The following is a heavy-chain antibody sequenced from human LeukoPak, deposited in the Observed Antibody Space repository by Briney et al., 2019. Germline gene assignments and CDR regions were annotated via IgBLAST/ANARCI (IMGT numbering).Heavy chain of an antibody. V-gene: IGHV1-69*05. J-gene: IGHJ5*02. CDR1: GGTFSSYA. CDR2: IIPIFGTA. Sequence: SVKVSCKASGGTFSSYAISWVRQAPGQGLEWMGGIIPIFGTANYAQKFQGRVTITTDESTSTAYMELSSLRSEDTAVYYCATAVHPTPNWFDPWGQGTLVTVSS. CDR3: ATAVHPTPNWFDP.